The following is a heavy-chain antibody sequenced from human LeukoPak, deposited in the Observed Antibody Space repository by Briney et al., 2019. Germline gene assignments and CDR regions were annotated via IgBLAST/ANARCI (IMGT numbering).Heavy chain of an antibody. V-gene: IGHV3-21*01. CDR1: GFTFSSYS. D-gene: IGHD2-15*01. CDR2: ISSSSRYI. CDR3: ARVVVAATLYDYYYGMDV. J-gene: IGHJ6*02. Sequence: GGSLRLSCAASGFTFSSYSMNWVRQAPGKGLEWVSSISSSSRYIYYADSVKGRFTISRDNAKNSLYLQMNSLRAEDTAVYYCARVVVAATLYDYYYGMDVWGQGTTVTVSS.